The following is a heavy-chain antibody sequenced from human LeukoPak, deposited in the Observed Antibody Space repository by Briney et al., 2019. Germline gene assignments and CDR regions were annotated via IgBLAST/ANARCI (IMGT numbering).Heavy chain of an antibody. V-gene: IGHV1-46*01. D-gene: IGHD3-22*01. CDR2: INPSGGST. CDR1: GYTFTSYY. Sequence: GASVKVSCKASGYTFTSYYMHWVRQAPGQGLEWMGIINPSGGSTNYAQKFQGRVTMTRDTSTSTVYMELSSLRSEGTAVYYCARFLRDYYDSSGYYYANAFDIWGQGTMVTVSS. J-gene: IGHJ3*02. CDR3: ARFLRDYYDSSGYYYANAFDI.